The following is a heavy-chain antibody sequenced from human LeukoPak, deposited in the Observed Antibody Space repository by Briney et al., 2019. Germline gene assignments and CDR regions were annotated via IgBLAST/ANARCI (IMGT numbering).Heavy chain of an antibody. Sequence: GGSLRLSCAAPGFTFSSYEMNWVRLAPGKGLEWVSYIKSDNSPIYYADSVKGRFTISRDNGKNSLYLQMNSLRAEDTAIYYCARDPGYGYSGAFDIWGQGTMVTVSS. CDR3: ARDPGYGYSGAFDI. CDR1: GFTFSSYE. D-gene: IGHD5-18*01. CDR2: IKSDNSPI. J-gene: IGHJ3*02. V-gene: IGHV3-48*03.